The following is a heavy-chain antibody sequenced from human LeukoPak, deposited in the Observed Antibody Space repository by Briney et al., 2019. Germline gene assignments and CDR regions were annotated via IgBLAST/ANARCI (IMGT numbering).Heavy chain of an antibody. CDR3: ARDRAHGGSWAFDI. D-gene: IGHD4-23*01. CDR2: ISSSSSYI. J-gene: IGHJ3*02. CDR1: GFTFSSYS. V-gene: IGHV3-21*01. Sequence: PGGSLRLSCAASGFTFSSYSMNWVRQAPGKGLEWVSSISSSSSYIYYADSVKGRFTISRDNAKNSLYLQMNSLRAEDTAVYYCARDRAHGGSWAFDIWGQGTMVTVSS.